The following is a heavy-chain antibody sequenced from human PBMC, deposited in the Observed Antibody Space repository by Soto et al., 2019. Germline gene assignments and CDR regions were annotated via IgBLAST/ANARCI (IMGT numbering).Heavy chain of an antibody. J-gene: IGHJ6*03. V-gene: IGHV5-51*01. D-gene: IGHD4-17*01. CDR2: IYPGDSDT. CDR1: GYSFTSYW. CDR3: ARGAWDDYGDYVGNGYYYYYMDV. Sequence: VESLKISCKGSGYSFTSYWIGWVRQMPGKGLEWMGIIYPGDSDTRYSPSFQGQVTISADKSISTAYLQWSSLKASDTAMYYCARGAWDDYGDYVGNGYYYYYMDVWGKGTTVTVSS.